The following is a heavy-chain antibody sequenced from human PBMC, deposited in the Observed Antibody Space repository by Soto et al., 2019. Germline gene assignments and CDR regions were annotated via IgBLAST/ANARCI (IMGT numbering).Heavy chain of an antibody. CDR1: GFTFRTYA. Sequence: QPGGSLRLSCAASGFTFRTYAMQWVRQAPGKGLEWVAVISYDESDKYYADSLKGRFTISRDNSKNTLYLQMNSLRGEDTAVCDCARDLSVAGPDYWGQGTLVTVSS. V-gene: IGHV3-30*03. CDR3: ARDLSVAGPDY. J-gene: IGHJ4*01. CDR2: ISYDESDK. D-gene: IGHD6-19*01.